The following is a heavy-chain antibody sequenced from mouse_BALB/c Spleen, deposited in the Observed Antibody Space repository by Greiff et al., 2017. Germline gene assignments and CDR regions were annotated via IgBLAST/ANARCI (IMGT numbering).Heavy chain of an antibody. D-gene: IGHD3-2*01. CDR1: GFSLTSYG. Sequence: VQLHQSGPGLVAPSQSLSITCTVSGFSLTSYGVHWVRQPPGKGLEWLGVIWAGGSTNYNSALMSRLSISKDNSKSQVFLKMNSLQTDDTAMYYCATYRQLGPFAYWGQGTLVTVSA. CDR2: IWAGGST. J-gene: IGHJ3*01. V-gene: IGHV2-9*02. CDR3: ATYRQLGPFAY.